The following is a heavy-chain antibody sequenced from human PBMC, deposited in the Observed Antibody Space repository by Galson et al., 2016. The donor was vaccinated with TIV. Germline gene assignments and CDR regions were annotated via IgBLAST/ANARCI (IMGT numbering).Heavy chain of an antibody. CDR3: ARGGSDSDY. V-gene: IGHV1-69*08. D-gene: IGHD2-21*01. Sequence: SVKVSCKASGDTFSSFSIIWVRQAPGQGLEWMGRIIPLLDKTNYVQKFQDRVTITADRSMSTAYMELNSVRAEDTAVYYCARGGSDSDYWGQGTLVTVSS. CDR1: GDTFSSFS. CDR2: IIPLLDKT. J-gene: IGHJ4*02.